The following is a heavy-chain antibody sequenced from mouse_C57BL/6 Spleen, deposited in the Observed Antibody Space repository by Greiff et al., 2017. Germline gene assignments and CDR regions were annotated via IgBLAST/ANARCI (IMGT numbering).Heavy chain of an antibody. CDR2: IHPNSGST. V-gene: IGHV1-64*01. D-gene: IGHD1-2*01. Sequence: QVQLKQPGAELVKPGASVKLSCKASGYTFTSYWMHWVKQRPGQGLEWIGMIHPNSGSTNYNEKFKSKATLTVDKSSSTAYMQRSSLTSEDSAVYSCAGSGYYGDYFGYWGQRTTLSVSS. J-gene: IGHJ2*01. CDR3: AGSGYYGDYFGY. CDR1: GYTFTSYW.